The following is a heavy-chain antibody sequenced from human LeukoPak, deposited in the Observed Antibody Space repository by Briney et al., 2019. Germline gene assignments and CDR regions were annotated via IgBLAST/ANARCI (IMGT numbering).Heavy chain of an antibody. Sequence: PGRSLRLSCAASGLTFDDYAMHWVRQAPGKGLEWVSVISWNSGSIGYADSVKGRFTISRDNAKNSLYLQMNSLRAEDTALYYCAKDHYYGSGSYYDYWGQGTLVTVSS. V-gene: IGHV3-9*01. J-gene: IGHJ4*02. CDR3: AKDHYYGSGSYYDY. D-gene: IGHD3-10*01. CDR2: ISWNSGSI. CDR1: GLTFDDYA.